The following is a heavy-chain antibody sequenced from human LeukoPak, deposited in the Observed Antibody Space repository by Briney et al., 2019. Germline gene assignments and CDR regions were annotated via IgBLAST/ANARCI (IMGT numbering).Heavy chain of an antibody. D-gene: IGHD3-10*01. CDR2: IYTSGST. CDR1: GGSISSYS. Sequence: PSETLSLTCTVSGGSISSYSWSWIRQPAGKGLEWIGRIYTSGSTNYNPSLKSRVTISVDTSKNQFSLKLSSVTAADTAVYYCASQRITMVRGVPMYNWFDPWGQGTLVTVSS. CDR3: ASQRITMVRGVPMYNWFDP. J-gene: IGHJ5*02. V-gene: IGHV4-4*07.